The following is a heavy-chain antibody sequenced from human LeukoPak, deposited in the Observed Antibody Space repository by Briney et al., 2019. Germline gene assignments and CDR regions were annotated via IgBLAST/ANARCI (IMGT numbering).Heavy chain of an antibody. CDR3: AKRRQSGIGSLYYFDS. J-gene: IGHJ4*02. CDR1: GFTFSNYA. D-gene: IGHD3-16*01. CDR2: ISRSGDST. Sequence: PGGSLRLSCAASGFTFSNYAMSWVRQTPGVRLEWVSAISRSGDSTYYTDSVKGRFTISRDNSRHTLYLHMTSLSAEDTAVYYCAKRRQSGIGSLYYFDSWGQGTLVTVSS. V-gene: IGHV3-23*01.